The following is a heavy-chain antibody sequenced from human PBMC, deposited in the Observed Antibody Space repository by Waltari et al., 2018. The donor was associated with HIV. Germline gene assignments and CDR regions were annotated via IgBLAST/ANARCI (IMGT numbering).Heavy chain of an antibody. CDR2: TSFEGVNT. CDR3: AKDRLRGSSSSFDY. CDR1: GFPFSDYG. J-gene: IGHJ4*01. D-gene: IGHD2-15*01. V-gene: IGHV3-30*18. Sequence: QVQLVESGGGVVQPGRSLRLSCAASGFPFSDYGVNWVRQAPGKGLEGVATTSFEGVNTYYADSVKGRFTISRDNSKNTLYLQMNSLRPDDTAVFYCAKDRLRGSSSSFDYWGHGTLVTVSS.